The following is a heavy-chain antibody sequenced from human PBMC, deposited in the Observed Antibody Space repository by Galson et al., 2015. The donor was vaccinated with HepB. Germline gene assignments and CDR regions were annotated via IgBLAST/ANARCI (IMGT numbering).Heavy chain of an antibody. Sequence: CAISGDSVSSNSAAWNWIRQSPSRGLEWLGRTYYGSKWYNDYAVSVKSRITINPDTSKNQFSLQLNSVTPEDSAIYYCARDPGWANSAFDIWGQGTMVTVSS. CDR3: ARDPGWANSAFDI. V-gene: IGHV6-1*01. D-gene: IGHD2/OR15-2a*01. CDR2: TYYGSKWYN. J-gene: IGHJ3*02. CDR1: GDSVSSNSAA.